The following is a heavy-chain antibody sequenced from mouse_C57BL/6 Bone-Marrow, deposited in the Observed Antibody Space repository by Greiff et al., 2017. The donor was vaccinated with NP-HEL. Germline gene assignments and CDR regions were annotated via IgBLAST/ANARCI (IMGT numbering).Heavy chain of an antibody. CDR1: GYAFSSSC. V-gene: IGHV1-82*01. CDR3: AFYYDYDLYYFDY. CDR2: IYPGAGDT. Sequence: QVQLQQSGPELVKPGASVKISCKASGYAFSSSCMNWVQQRPGKGLEWIGLIYPGAGDTTYNWKFKVKATLTADKSSSTAYMQLSSLTSEDSAVYFCAFYYDYDLYYFDYWGQGTTLTVSS. J-gene: IGHJ2*01. D-gene: IGHD2-4*01.